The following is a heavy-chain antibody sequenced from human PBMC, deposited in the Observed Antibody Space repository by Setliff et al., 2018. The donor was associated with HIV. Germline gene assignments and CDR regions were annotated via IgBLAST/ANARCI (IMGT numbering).Heavy chain of an antibody. V-gene: IGHV4-38-2*02. CDR1: GFSISSRYY. CDR2: IYHTGSS. D-gene: IGHD3-16*01. Sequence: PSETLSLTCDVSGFSISSRYYWGWIRQSPGKGLEWIGNIYHTGSSYYNPSLNDRATISLDTSKNQFSLKLSSVTAADTAVYYCARDVPWGDYYYYMDVWGKGTTVTSP. CDR3: ARDVPWGDYYYYMDV. J-gene: IGHJ6*03.